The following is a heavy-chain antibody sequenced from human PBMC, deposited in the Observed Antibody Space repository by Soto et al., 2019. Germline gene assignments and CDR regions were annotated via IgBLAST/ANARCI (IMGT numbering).Heavy chain of an antibody. CDR1: GFTFSSYG. D-gene: IGHD2-8*02. Sequence: QVQLVESGGGVVQPGRSLRLSCAASGFTFSSYGMHWVRQAPGKGLEWVAVIWYDGSNKYYADSVKGRFTISRDNCKNTLYLQMNSLRAEDTAVYYCARGRTPMSVLVWCQGTLVTVSS. V-gene: IGHV3-33*01. CDR2: IWYDGSNK. CDR3: ARGRTPMSVLV. J-gene: IGHJ4*02.